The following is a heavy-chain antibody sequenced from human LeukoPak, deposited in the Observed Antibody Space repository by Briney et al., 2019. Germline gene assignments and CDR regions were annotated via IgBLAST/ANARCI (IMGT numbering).Heavy chain of an antibody. CDR3: ASDMSTVTNSPYN. CDR2: MDSDGSSI. Sequence: PGGSLRLSCATSGFAFSSYWMHWVRQAPGKGLVWVSRMDSDGSSINYADSVKGRFTISRDNAKNTLYLQMNSLRVEDTAAYYCASDMSTVTNSPYNWGQGTLVTVSS. J-gene: IGHJ4*02. CDR1: GFAFSSYW. D-gene: IGHD4-17*01. V-gene: IGHV3-74*01.